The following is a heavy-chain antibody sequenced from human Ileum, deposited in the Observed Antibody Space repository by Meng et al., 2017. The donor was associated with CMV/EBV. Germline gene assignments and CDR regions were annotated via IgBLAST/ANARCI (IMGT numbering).Heavy chain of an antibody. CDR2: IYYNGNT. CDR3: ARDITGSHFDH. Sequence: LHRQESGQGLVKPSETLSPTCTVSGGSINSNNYYWGWIRQPPGKGLEWIGSIYYNGNTPYNPSLKSRATISLDTSKNQFSLRLSSVTAADTAVYYCARDITGSHFDHWGQGVLVTVSS. D-gene: IGHD1-20*01. V-gene: IGHV4-39*07. J-gene: IGHJ4*02. CDR1: GGSINSNNYY.